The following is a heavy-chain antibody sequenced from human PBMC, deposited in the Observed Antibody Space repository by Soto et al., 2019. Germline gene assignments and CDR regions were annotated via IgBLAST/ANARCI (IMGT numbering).Heavy chain of an antibody. V-gene: IGHV4-59*01. Sequence: QVQLQESGAGLVKPSETLSLTCTVSGGSIDNYYWSWIRQLPGRGLEWIGFIYSSGSTNYNPSVKSLFTISAETSRNQVSLKLTSVTTADTAVYYCARGGTGGRTTVTTYAVWGQGTLVTVFS. CDR3: ARGGTGGRTTVTTYAV. CDR1: GGSIDNYY. CDR2: IYSSGST. J-gene: IGHJ4*02. D-gene: IGHD4-17*01.